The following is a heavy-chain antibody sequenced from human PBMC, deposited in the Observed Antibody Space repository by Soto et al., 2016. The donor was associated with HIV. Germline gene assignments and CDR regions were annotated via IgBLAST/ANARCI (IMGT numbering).Heavy chain of an antibody. Sequence: QVQLVQSGAEVKKPGASVKVSCKASGYTFTSYDINWVRQATGQGLEWMGWIIPNSGATNYAQNFQGRVTMTRDTSITTAYMELSRLRSDDTAVYYCARDLYDGSGSYYNVAFDYWARERWSPSPQ. CDR3: ARDLYDGSGSYYNVAFDY. D-gene: IGHD3-10*01. CDR2: IIPNSGAT. J-gene: IGHJ4*02. CDR1: GYTFTSYD. V-gene: IGHV1-2*02.